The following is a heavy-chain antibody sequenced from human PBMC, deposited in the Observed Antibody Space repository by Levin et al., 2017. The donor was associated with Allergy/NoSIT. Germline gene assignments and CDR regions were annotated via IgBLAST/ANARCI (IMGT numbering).Heavy chain of an antibody. CDR3: ARGGDWD. D-gene: IGHD2-21*02. V-gene: IGHV3-53*01. Sequence: QSGESLKISCAASGFTISSHYMNWVRQAPGKGLEWVSVIYSGGGTYYADSVKGRFTISRDNSKNTLYLQMNSLRIEDTAVYYCARGGDWDWGQGTLVTVSS. CDR2: IYSGGGT. CDR1: GFTISSHY. J-gene: IGHJ4*02.